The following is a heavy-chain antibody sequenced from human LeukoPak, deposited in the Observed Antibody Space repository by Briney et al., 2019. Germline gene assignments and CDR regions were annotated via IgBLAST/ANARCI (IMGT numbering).Heavy chain of an antibody. CDR2: ISSNGGST. CDR3: AGGSGSYYDY. Sequence: GGSLRLSCAASGFTSSSYAMHWVRQAPGKGLEYVSAISSNGGSTYYANSVKGRFTISRDNSKNTLYLQMGSLRAEDMAVYYCAGGSGSYYDYWGQGTLVTVSS. J-gene: IGHJ4*02. CDR1: GFTSSSYA. D-gene: IGHD1-26*01. V-gene: IGHV3-64*01.